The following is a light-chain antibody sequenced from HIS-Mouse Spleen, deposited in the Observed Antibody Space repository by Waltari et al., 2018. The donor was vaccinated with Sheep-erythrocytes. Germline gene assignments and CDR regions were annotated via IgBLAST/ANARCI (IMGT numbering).Light chain of an antibody. Sequence: QSALTQPRSVSGSPGQSVTLSCPGTSSDVGGYNYVSCYQQHPGKAPKLMIYDVSKRPSGVPDRFSGSKSGNTASLTISGLQAEDEADYYCCSYAGSYNHVFATGTKVTVL. CDR3: CSYAGSYNHV. CDR2: DVS. J-gene: IGLJ1*01. V-gene: IGLV2-11*01. CDR1: SSDVGGYNY.